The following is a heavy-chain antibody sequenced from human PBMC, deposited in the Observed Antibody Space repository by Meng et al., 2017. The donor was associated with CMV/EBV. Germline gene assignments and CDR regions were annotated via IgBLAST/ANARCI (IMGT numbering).Heavy chain of an antibody. CDR3: ARCVVAPAAHATPRIWFDP. Sequence: GSLRLSCTVSGGSVSSGSYYWSWIRQPPGKGLEWIGYIYYSGSTNYNPSLKSRVTISVDTSKNQFSLKLSSVTAADTAVYYCARCVVAPAAHATPRIWFDPWGQGTLVTVSS. V-gene: IGHV4-61*01. J-gene: IGHJ5*02. CDR2: IYYSGST. CDR1: GGSVSSGSYY. D-gene: IGHD2-2*01.